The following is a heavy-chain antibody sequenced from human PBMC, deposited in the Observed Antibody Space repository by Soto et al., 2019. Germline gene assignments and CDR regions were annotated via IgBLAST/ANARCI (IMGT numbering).Heavy chain of an antibody. Sequence: QVHLQESVPGLVKPSGTLSLTCAVSGGSIRSSNWWSWVRQPPGKGLAWMGEIYHSGSTNYNPSLKSRATISVDKSKNKVSLRLNSVTAADTAVYYCASNQDFYDSNGYYYWGQGTLVTVSA. D-gene: IGHD3-22*01. V-gene: IGHV4-4*02. J-gene: IGHJ4*02. CDR3: ASNQDFYDSNGYYY. CDR2: IYHSGST. CDR1: GGSIRSSNW.